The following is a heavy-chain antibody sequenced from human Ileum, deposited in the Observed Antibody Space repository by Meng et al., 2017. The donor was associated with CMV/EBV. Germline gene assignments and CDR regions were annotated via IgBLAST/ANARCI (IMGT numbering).Heavy chain of an antibody. V-gene: IGHV2-5*01. D-gene: IGHD3-10*01. CDR3: AHRNYYGSGTDNWFDP. J-gene: IGHJ5*02. Sequence: FSLSNSGVGVGWIRQPPGKALEWLALIYWNDDKRYSPSLKSRLTITKDTSKNQVVLTMTNMDPVDTATYYCAHRNYYGSGTDNWFDPWGQGTLVTVSS. CDR1: FSLSNSGVG. CDR2: IYWNDDK.